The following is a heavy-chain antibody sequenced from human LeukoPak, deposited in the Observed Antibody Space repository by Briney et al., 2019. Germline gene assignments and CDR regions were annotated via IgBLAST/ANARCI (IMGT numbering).Heavy chain of an antibody. CDR2: IRGGDDTT. CDR1: GFTYNRYA. Sequence: PGGSLRLSCSVSGFTYNRYAMSWVRQAPGKGLEWVSGIRGGDDTTYYADSVKGRFTMSRDNSKNTLYLQMNNVRADDTAVYYCAKALSPSGNYGDFHYWGQGTLVTVSS. CDR3: AKALSPSGNYGDFHY. J-gene: IGHJ4*02. V-gene: IGHV3-23*01. D-gene: IGHD3-10*01.